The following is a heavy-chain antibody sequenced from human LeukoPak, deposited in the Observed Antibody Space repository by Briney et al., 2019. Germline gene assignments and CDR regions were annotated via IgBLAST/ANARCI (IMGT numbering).Heavy chain of an antibody. J-gene: IGHJ4*02. D-gene: IGHD5-18*01. CDR3: VTYRQIQVPFEF. CDR2: IFPSSVEI. Sequence: AGTLRLSCAASGCTFSGFTMNWVRQAPRQGQEWVSIIFPSSVEIPYADSVKGRFTISRDNSRSTLSLQMDGLRAEDTATYYCVTYRQIQVPFEFWGQGTLVTVSS. CDR1: GCTFSGFT. V-gene: IGHV3-23*01.